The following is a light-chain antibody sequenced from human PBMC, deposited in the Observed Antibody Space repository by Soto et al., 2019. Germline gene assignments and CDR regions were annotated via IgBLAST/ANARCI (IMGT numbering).Light chain of an antibody. V-gene: IGLV2-8*01. J-gene: IGLJ1*01. CDR2: EVI. CDR1: NSDVGDYNY. CDR3: TSYSVSNTYV. Sequence: QSALTQPPSASGSPGQSVTISCTGNNSDVGDYNYVSWYQQHPGKAPKLMIYEVIKRPSGVPDRFSGSKSGNTASLTVSWLQAEDEADYYCTSYSVSNTYVFGTGTKVTVL.